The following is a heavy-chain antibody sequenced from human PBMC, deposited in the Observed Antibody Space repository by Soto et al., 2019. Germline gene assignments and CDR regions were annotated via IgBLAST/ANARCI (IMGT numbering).Heavy chain of an antibody. CDR3: AREGWPLLQTGMDV. Sequence: PGGSLRLSCAASGFTFRSYSMNWVRQAPGKGLEWVSYISSSNRTINYADSVKGRIIISRDNAKNSLYLQMHSLRDEDTAVYYCAREGWPLLQTGMDVWGQGTTVT. CDR2: ISSSNRTI. V-gene: IGHV3-48*02. CDR1: GFTFRSYS. J-gene: IGHJ6*02. D-gene: IGHD2-15*01.